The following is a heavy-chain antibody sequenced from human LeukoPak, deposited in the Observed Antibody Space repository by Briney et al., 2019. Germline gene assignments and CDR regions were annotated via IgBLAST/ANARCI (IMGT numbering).Heavy chain of an antibody. J-gene: IGHJ4*02. CDR2: IIPIFGTA. D-gene: IGHD5-18*01. CDR3: ARCEYSYGCYFDY. Sequence: SVKVSCKASGGTFSSYAISWVRQAPGQGLEWTGGIIPIFGTANYAQKFQGRVTITADESTSTAYMELSSLRSEDTAVYYCARCEYSYGCYFDYWGQGTLVTVSS. V-gene: IGHV1-69*13. CDR1: GGTFSSYA.